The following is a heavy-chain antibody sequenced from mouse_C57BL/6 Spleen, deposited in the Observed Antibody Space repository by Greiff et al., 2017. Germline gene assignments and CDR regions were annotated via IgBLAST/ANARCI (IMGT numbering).Heavy chain of an antibody. CDR1: GYTFTSYD. V-gene: IGHV1-85*01. CDR2: IYPRDGST. CDR3: ANDFFFDY. Sequence: QVHVKQSGPELVKPGASVKLSCKASGYTFTSYDINWVKQRPGQGLEWIGWIYPRDGSTKYNEKFKGKATLTVDTSSSTAYMELHSLTSEDSAVYFCANDFFFDYWGQGTTLTVSS. J-gene: IGHJ2*01. D-gene: IGHD2-4*01.